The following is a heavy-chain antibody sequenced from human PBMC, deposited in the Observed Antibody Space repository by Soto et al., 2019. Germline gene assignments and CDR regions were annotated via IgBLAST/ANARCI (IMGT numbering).Heavy chain of an antibody. J-gene: IGHJ6*02. V-gene: IGHV3-30-3*01. CDR2: ISYDGSNK. D-gene: IGHD2-2*01. CDR1: GFTFSSYA. Sequence: GGSLRLSCAASGFTFSSYAMHWVRQAPGKGLEWVAVISYDGSNKYYADSVKGRFTISRDNSKNTLYLQMNSLRAEDTVVYYCATSLTAPRYCSSTSCYGNYYYGMDVWGQGTTVTVSS. CDR3: ATSLTAPRYCSSTSCYGNYYYGMDV.